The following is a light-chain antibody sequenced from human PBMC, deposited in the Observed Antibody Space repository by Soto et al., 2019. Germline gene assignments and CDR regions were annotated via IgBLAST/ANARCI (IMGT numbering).Light chain of an antibody. V-gene: IGKV1-5*03. CDR1: QSISSW. J-gene: IGKJ1*01. CDR3: QQYKSYWT. Sequence: DIQMTQSPSTLSASVGDRVTITCRASQSISSWLAWYQQKPGKAPKLLISKASSLESGVPSRFSGSVSGTAFTLTIRSLQPDDFATYYCQQYKSYWTFGQGTKVEIK. CDR2: KAS.